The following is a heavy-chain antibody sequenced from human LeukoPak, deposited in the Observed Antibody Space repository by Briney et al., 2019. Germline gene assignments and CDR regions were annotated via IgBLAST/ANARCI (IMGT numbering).Heavy chain of an antibody. J-gene: IGHJ1*01. Sequence: ASVKVSCKASGYTFTSYGISWVRQAPGQRLEWMGWINAGNGNTKYSQAFQGRVTITRDTSANTAYMELSSLRSEDMAVYYCARGEKRQLVGSSEKYFQHWGQGTLVTVSS. CDR2: INAGNGNT. D-gene: IGHD6-13*01. CDR1: GYTFTSYG. V-gene: IGHV1-3*03. CDR3: ARGEKRQLVGSSEKYFQH.